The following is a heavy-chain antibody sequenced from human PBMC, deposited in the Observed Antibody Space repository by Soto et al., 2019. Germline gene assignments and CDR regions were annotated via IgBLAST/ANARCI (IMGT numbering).Heavy chain of an antibody. V-gene: IGHV3-23*01. J-gene: IGHJ4*02. Sequence: EMQLLESGGGLVQPGGSLRLSCAASGFTMSTYSVTWVRQAPGKGLEWVSGISVTPDITFYADSVKGRFTISRDSSNNAVYLQMNSLRAEDTAMYFCSKWSGYGDLWGQGTLVTVSS. CDR1: GFTMSTYS. CDR3: SKWSGYGDL. CDR2: ISVTPDIT. D-gene: IGHD5-12*01.